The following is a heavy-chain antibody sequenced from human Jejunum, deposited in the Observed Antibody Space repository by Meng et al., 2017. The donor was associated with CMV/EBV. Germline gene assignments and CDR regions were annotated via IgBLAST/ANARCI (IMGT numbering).Heavy chain of an antibody. J-gene: IGHJ4*02. CDR2: IKQDGSEK. CDR3: ARNARGSGY. D-gene: IGHD3-10*01. V-gene: IGHV3-7*01. Sequence: SCAASGFTFSTYWMTWVRKAPGKGLEWVANIKQDGSEKYYVDSVKCRFTISRDNAKNSLFLQMNSLRAEDTAMYYCARNARGSGYWGQGTLVTVSS. CDR1: GFTFSTYW.